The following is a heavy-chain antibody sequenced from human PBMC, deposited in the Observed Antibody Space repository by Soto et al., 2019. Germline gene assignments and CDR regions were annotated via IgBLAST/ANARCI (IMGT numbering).Heavy chain of an antibody. D-gene: IGHD6-19*01. Sequence: EVQLLESGGGLVQPGGSLKLSCAASGFTFRSYAMSWVRQTPGKGLEWVSAISGSGDSSESAASVKGRFTISRDNSKNTLYLQLNSLRVEDTALYYCAKDDREAVAGAVHFYGMDVWGQGTSVTVSS. CDR2: ISGSGDSS. V-gene: IGHV3-23*01. CDR3: AKDDREAVAGAVHFYGMDV. CDR1: GFTFRSYA. J-gene: IGHJ6*02.